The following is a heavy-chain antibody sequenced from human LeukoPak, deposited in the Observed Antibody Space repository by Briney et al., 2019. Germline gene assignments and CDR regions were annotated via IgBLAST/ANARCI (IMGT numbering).Heavy chain of an antibody. J-gene: IGHJ4*02. CDR1: GGSFSGYY. D-gene: IGHD2-2*01. Sequence: PSETLSLTCAVYGGSFSGYYWSWIRQPPGKGLEWIGEISHSGSTNYNPSLKSRVTISVDTSKNQFSLKLSSVTAADTAVYYCARGMEDIVVVPSGQKHFDYWGQGTLVTVSS. CDR3: ARGMEDIVVVPSGQKHFDY. CDR2: ISHSGST. V-gene: IGHV4-34*01.